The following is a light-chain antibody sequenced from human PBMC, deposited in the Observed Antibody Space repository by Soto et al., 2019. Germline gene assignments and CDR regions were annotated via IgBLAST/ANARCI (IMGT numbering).Light chain of an antibody. CDR2: EVS. CDR1: SSDVGGYNY. V-gene: IGLV2-14*01. Sequence: QSVLTQPASVSGSPGQSITISCTGTSSDVGGYNYVSWYQQHPGKAPKLMIYEVSNRPSGVSNRFSGSKSGNTASLTISGLQAEDEADYYCSSYTSSSTLRIGGGTKLTAL. CDR3: SSYTSSSTLR. J-gene: IGLJ2*01.